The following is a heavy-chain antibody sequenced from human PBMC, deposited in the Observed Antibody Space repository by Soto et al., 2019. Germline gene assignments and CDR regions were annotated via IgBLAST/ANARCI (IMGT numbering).Heavy chain of an antibody. CDR3: ARDPSIVLVPAATYYYYYYGMDV. CDR1: GFTFSSYW. D-gene: IGHD2-2*01. V-gene: IGHV3-7*01. CDR2: IKQGGSGK. J-gene: IGHJ6*02. Sequence: EVQLVESGGGLVQPGGSLRLSCAASGFTFSSYWMSWVRQAPGKGLEWVANIKQGGSGKYYVDSVKGRFTISRDNAKNSLYLQMNSLRAEDTAVYYCARDPSIVLVPAATYYYYYYGMDVWGQGTTVTVSS.